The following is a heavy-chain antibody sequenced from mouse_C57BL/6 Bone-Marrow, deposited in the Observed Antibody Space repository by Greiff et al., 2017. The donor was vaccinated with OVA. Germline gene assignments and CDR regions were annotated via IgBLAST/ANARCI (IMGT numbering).Heavy chain of an antibody. Sequence: VQLQQPGAELVRPGTSVKLSCKASGYTFTSYWMHWVKQRPEQGLEWIGWIDPENGDTEYASKFQGKATITVDTSSNTAYLQLSSLTSEDTAVYYCDGYYYWGQGTTLTVSS. CDR2: IDPENGDT. CDR3: DGYYY. D-gene: IGHD2-3*01. CDR1: GYTFTSYW. J-gene: IGHJ2*01. V-gene: IGHV14-4*01.